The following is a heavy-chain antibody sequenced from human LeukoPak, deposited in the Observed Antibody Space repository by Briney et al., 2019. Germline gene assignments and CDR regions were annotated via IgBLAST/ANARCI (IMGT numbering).Heavy chain of an antibody. CDR1: GFTLINYY. V-gene: IGHV1-46*01. CDR2: IHPSGGGT. Sequence: ASVKVSCKASGFTLINYYMHWMRQAPGQGLEWIGAIHPSGGGTSYAPKFQGRVIMTRDTSTSTVYMELGSLRSEDTALYYCVREGGGYCGGGSCFKFDPWGQGTLVIVSS. J-gene: IGHJ5*02. D-gene: IGHD2-15*01. CDR3: VREGGGYCGGGSCFKFDP.